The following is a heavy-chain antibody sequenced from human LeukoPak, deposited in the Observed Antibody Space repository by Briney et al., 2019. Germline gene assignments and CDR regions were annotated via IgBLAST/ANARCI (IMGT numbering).Heavy chain of an antibody. V-gene: IGHV3-15*01. D-gene: IGHD2-15*01. Sequence: GGSLRLSCAVSGLTFSNAWMSWVRQAPGKGLEWVGRIKPKSNGGATDYAAPVKGRFTISRDDSRNTLYLQMNSLKTEDTAVYYCTTDGVFYSSTFDCWGQGTLATVSS. CDR1: GLTFSNAW. CDR2: IKPKSNGGAT. J-gene: IGHJ4*02. CDR3: TTDGVFYSSTFDC.